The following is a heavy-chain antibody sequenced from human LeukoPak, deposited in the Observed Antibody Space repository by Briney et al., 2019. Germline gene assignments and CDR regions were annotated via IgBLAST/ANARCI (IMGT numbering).Heavy chain of an antibody. CDR1: GFIFNNYG. D-gene: IGHD3-22*01. CDR3: AKGSSGYFFDL. V-gene: IGHV3-23*01. Sequence: GGSLRLSCAASGFIFNNYGLVWVRQAPGKGLEWVSAISNDGGGTTYADFVKGRFSVSRDNSKNTLFLQMNSLRAEDTSLYYCAKGSSGYFFDLWGQGTLVTVSS. CDR2: ISNDGGGT. J-gene: IGHJ4*02.